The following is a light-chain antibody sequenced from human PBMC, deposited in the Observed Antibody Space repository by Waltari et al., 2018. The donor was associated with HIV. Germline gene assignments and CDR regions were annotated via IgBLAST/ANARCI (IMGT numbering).Light chain of an antibody. Sequence: EIVLTQSPGTLSLSPGERATLSCRASQTVDNNYLAWYQHRPGQAPRLLIFGASSRATGIPDRFSASGSGTDFTLTIRSLDPSDYALYYCQQYGTSPRTFGQGTRVEIK. CDR1: QTVDNNY. CDR3: QQYGTSPRT. V-gene: IGKV3-20*01. J-gene: IGKJ2*01. CDR2: GAS.